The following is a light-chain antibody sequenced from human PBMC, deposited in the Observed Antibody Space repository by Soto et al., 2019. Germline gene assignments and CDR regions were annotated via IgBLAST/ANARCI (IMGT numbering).Light chain of an antibody. CDR1: YDLSSR. CDR3: QHYTTWPLT. V-gene: IGKV3-15*01. Sequence: EIVMTQSPVTLSVSPGERATLSCRARYDLSSRLAWYQQKPGQAPRLLIYDASTRATDVPARFSGSGSGTEFTLTISGLQSEDFAVYFCQHYTTWPLTFGGGTKVEIK. J-gene: IGKJ4*01. CDR2: DAS.